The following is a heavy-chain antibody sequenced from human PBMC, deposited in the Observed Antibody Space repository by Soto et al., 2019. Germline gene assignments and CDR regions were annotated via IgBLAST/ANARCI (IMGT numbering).Heavy chain of an antibody. CDR2: IYYSGST. Sequence: SSETLSLTCTVSCGSIGSGDYCWSWIRQPPGKGLEWIGYIYYSGSTYYNPSLKSRVTISVDTSKNQFSLKPSSVTAADTAVYYCARFGRYCSGGSCHTSYYYYYYGMDVWGQGTTVTVSS. CDR1: CGSIGSGDYC. J-gene: IGHJ6*02. D-gene: IGHD2-15*01. CDR3: ARFGRYCSGGSCHTSYYYYYYGMDV. V-gene: IGHV4-30-4*01.